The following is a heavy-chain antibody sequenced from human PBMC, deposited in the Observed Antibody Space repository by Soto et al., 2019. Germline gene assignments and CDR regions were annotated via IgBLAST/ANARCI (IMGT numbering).Heavy chain of an antibody. D-gene: IGHD3-16*02. CDR1: GYTFTSYG. Sequence: QVQLVQSGAEVKKPGASVKVSCKASGYTFTSYGISWVRQAPGQGLEWMGWISAYNGNTNYAQKLQGRVTMTTATSTSTAYMELRSLRSDDTAVYYCARGYSSMITFGGVIAGNAFDIWGQGTMVTVSS. J-gene: IGHJ3*02. CDR2: ISAYNGNT. V-gene: IGHV1-18*01. CDR3: ARGYSSMITFGGVIAGNAFDI.